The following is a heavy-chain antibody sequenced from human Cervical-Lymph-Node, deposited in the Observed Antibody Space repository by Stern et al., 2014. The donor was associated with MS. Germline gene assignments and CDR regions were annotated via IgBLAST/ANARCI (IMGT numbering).Heavy chain of an antibody. V-gene: IGHV4-30-2*01. J-gene: IGHJ3*02. CDR3: ARSSTVTPNAFDI. CDR1: GGSISSGGYS. CDR2: IYHSGST. Sequence: LQLQESGSGLVTPSQTLSLTCAVSGGSISSGGYSWSWIRQPPGKGLEWIGYIYHSGSTYYNPSLKSRVTISVDRSKNQFSLKLSSVTAADTAVYYCARSSTVTPNAFDIWGQGTMVTVSS. D-gene: IGHD4-17*01.